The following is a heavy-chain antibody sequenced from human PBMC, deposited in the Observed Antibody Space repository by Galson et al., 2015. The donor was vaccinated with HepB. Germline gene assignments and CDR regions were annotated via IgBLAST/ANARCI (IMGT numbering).Heavy chain of an antibody. V-gene: IGHV4-59*08. D-gene: IGHD3-3*01. CDR3: ARALNYDFWSGRHDAFDI. CDR1: GGSISSYY. Sequence: SETLSLTCTVSGGSISSYYWSWIRQPPGKGLEWIGYIYYSGSTNYNPSLKSRVTISVDTSKNQFSLKLSSVTAADTAVYYCARALNYDFWSGRHDAFDIWGQGTMVTVSS. J-gene: IGHJ3*02. CDR2: IYYSGST.